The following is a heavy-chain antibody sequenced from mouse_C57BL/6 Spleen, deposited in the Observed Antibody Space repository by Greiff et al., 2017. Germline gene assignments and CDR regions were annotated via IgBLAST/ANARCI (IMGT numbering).Heavy chain of an antibody. CDR3: ARSKHAYFPMDY. J-gene: IGHJ4*01. CDR2: INPNNGGT. V-gene: IGHV1-26*01. Sequence: EVQLQQSGPELVKPGASVKISCKASGYTFTDYYMNWVKQSHGKSLEWIGDINPNNGGTSYNQKFKGKATLTVDKSSSTAYMELRSLTSEDSAVYYCARSKHAYFPMDYWGQGTSVTVSS. CDR1: GYTFTDYY.